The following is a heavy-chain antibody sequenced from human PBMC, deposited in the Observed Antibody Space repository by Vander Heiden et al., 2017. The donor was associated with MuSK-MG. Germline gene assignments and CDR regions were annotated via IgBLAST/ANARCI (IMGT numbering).Heavy chain of an antibody. CDR1: GYTFTDYF. CDR2: INPKSGTT. D-gene: IGHD3-10*01. CDR3: ARDLQRVTCGSD. J-gene: IGHJ4*02. V-gene: IGHV1-2*02. Sequence: QVHLVQSGAEVKKPGASVKVSCRTSGYTFTDYFIHWVRQAPGQGLEWMGMINPKSGTTYYGQKFQDSITMTRDTSISTAYMELSRLTPDDTAVYYCARDLQRVTCGSDWGQGTLVTVSS.